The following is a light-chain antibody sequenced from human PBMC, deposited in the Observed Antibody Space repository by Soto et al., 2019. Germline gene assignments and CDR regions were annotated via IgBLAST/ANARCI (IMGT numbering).Light chain of an antibody. CDR3: TSYTPGGAFVV. CDR1: SSDVGGYDY. V-gene: IGLV2-14*03. J-gene: IGLJ2*01. Sequence: QSALTQPASVSGSPGQSITISCTGTSSDVGGYDYVSWYQQQPGKAPKLMNYDVKNRASGVSGRFSGSKSGTTASLTISGLQADDDANYYCTSYTPGGAFVVFGGGTKVTVL. CDR2: DVK.